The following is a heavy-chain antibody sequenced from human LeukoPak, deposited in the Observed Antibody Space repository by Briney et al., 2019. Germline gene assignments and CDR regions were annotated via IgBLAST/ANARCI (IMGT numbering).Heavy chain of an antibody. J-gene: IGHJ6*02. CDR2: IWYDGSNK. V-gene: IGHV3-33*08. D-gene: IGHD3-3*01. CDR3: ARDRNDYDFWSGYYGRYYYYGMDV. Sequence: GGSLRLSCAASGFTVSSDYVSWVRQAPGKGLEWVAVIWYDGSNKYYADSVKGRFTISRDNSKNTLYLQMNSLRAEDTAVYYCARDRNDYDFWSGYYGRYYYYGMDVWGQGTTVTVSS. CDR1: GFTVSSDY.